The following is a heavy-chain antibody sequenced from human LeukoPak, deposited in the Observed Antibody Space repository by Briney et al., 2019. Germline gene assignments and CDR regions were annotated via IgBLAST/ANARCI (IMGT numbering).Heavy chain of an antibody. CDR2: IRYDGGNK. J-gene: IGHJ4*02. D-gene: IGHD3-10*01. CDR3: ASTDLWFGELI. V-gene: IGHV3-30*02. Sequence: GGSLRLSCAASGFSFSSYGIHWVRQAPGKGLEWVAFIRYDGGNKYYADSVKGRFTISRDNSKNTLYLQMNSLRAEDTAVYYCASTDLWFGELIWGQGTLVTVSS. CDR1: GFSFSSYG.